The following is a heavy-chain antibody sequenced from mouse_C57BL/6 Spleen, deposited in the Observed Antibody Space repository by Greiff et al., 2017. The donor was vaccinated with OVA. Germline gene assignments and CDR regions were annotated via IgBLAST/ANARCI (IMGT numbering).Heavy chain of an antibody. V-gene: IGHV2-4*01. J-gene: IGHJ1*03. CDR3: AKKKGSYDYDWYFDV. D-gene: IGHD2-4*01. Sequence: QVQLQQSGPGLVQPSQSLSITCTVSGFSLTSYGVHWVRQPPGKGLEWLGVIWSGGSTDYNAAFISRLSISKDNSKSQVFFKMNSLQADDTAIYYCAKKKGSYDYDWYFDVWGTGTTVTVSS. CDR2: IWSGGST. CDR1: GFSLTSYG.